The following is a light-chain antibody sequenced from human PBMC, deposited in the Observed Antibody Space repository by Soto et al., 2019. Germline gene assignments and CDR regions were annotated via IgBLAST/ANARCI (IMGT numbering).Light chain of an antibody. CDR1: ESISTW. Sequence: IQMTQSPSTLSASVGDRVTITSRASESISTWLDWYQQKPGKAHKVMMYDASSLESGVKSRLSGSGSGTEFTLTIRSLQPDDFATYYCKKYKSYYRTLGKGTTVDIK. CDR2: DAS. V-gene: IGKV1-5*01. J-gene: IGKJ1*01. CDR3: KKYKSYYRT.